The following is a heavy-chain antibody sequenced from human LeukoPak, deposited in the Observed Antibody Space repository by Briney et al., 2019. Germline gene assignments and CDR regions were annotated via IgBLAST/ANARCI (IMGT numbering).Heavy chain of an antibody. V-gene: IGHV1-2*02. J-gene: IGHJ4*02. CDR3: ASTSPGAGTTPLDY. D-gene: IGHD1-7*01. CDR2: INPNSGGT. CDR1: GYTFTGYY. Sequence: ASVKVSCKASGYTFTGYYLHWVQQAPGQGLEWMGWINPNSGGTNYAQNFQGRVTMTRDMSISTAYMELSRLSFDDRAVYYCASTSPGAGTTPLDYWGQGTLVTVSS.